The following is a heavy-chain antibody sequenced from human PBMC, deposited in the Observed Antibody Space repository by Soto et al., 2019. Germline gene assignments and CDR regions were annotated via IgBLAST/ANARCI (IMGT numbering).Heavy chain of an antibody. CDR3: ARHAVRGPIAVAGQKPEYFQH. Sequence: SETLSLTCTVSGGSISSSSYYWGWIRQPPGKGLEWIGSIYYSGSTYYNPSLKSRVTISVDTSKNQFSLKLSSVTAADTAVYYCARHAVRGPIAVAGQKPEYFQHWGQGTLVTVSS. CDR2: IYYSGST. J-gene: IGHJ1*01. V-gene: IGHV4-39*01. CDR1: GGSISSSSYY. D-gene: IGHD6-19*01.